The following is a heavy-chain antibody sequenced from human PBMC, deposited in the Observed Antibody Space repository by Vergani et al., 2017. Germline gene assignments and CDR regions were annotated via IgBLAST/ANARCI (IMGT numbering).Heavy chain of an antibody. D-gene: IGHD3-10*01. V-gene: IGHV1-2*02. CDR1: GYTFTGYY. CDR3: ARWGVIPIAHYYYYGMDV. Sequence: QVQLVQSGAEVKKPGASVKVSCKASGYTFTGYYMHWVRQAPGQGLEWMGWINPNSGGTNDAQKVQGRVTMTRDTSISTAYMELSRLRSDDTAVYYCARWGVIPIAHYYYYGMDVWGQGTTVTVSS. J-gene: IGHJ6*02. CDR2: INPNSGGT.